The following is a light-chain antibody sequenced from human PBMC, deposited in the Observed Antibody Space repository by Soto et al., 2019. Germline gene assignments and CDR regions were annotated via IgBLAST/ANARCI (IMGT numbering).Light chain of an antibody. J-gene: IGKJ3*01. CDR1: QNVLHSSNKKNY. Sequence: DFVMTQSPDSLAVSLGERATINCKSSQNVLHSSNKKNYLAWYQQKPGQPPQLVIYWASTRQSGVPDRFSGSGSGTDFTLTIGSVQAEDVAAYYCQQYVSTPLTFGPGTRVDI. V-gene: IGKV4-1*01. CDR2: WAS. CDR3: QQYVSTPLT.